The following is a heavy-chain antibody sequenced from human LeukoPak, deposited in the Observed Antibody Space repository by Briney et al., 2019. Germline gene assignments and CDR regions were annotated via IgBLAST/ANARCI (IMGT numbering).Heavy chain of an antibody. CDR3: ARRGVGVIVSNDAFAI. V-gene: IGHV4-39*01. D-gene: IGHD2-21*01. J-gene: IGHJ3*02. CDR1: GGSISSMTYY. Sequence: SGTLSLTCTVSGGSISSMTYYWGWIRQPPGKGLEWIGNVYHSGSTYYNPSLESRVTISIDTSRNQFSLKLSSVTAADTAVYYCARRGVGVIVSNDAFAIWGRGTMVTVSS. CDR2: VYHSGST.